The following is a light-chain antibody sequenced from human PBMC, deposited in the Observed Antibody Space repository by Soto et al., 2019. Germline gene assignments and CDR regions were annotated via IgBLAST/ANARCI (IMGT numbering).Light chain of an antibody. Sequence: QSVLTQPPSASGTPGQRVTISCSGSSSNIGSNPVHWYQQLPGTAPKLLIHNNNQRPSGVPDRFSGSNSGTSASLAISGLQSEDEADYYCPAWDDSLNGVLFGGGTKLTVL. CDR2: NNN. CDR1: SSNIGSNP. V-gene: IGLV1-44*01. CDR3: PAWDDSLNGVL. J-gene: IGLJ2*01.